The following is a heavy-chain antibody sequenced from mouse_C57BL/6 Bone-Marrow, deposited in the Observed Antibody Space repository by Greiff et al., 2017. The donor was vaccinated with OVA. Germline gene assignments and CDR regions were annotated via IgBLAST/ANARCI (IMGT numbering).Heavy chain of an antibody. J-gene: IGHJ1*03. CDR3: ARSFYYYGSSPAFDV. CDR2: IDPANGNT. CDR1: GFNIKNTY. V-gene: IGHV14-3*01. D-gene: IGHD1-1*01. Sequence: VQLQQSVAELVRPGASVKLSCTASGFNIKNTYMHWVKQRPEQGLEWIGRIDPANGNTKYAPKFQGKATITADTASNTAYLQLSSLTSEDTAIYYCARSFYYYGSSPAFDVWGTGTTVTVSS.